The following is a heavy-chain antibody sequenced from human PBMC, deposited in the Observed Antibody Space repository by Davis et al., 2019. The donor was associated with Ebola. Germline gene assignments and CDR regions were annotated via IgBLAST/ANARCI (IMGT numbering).Heavy chain of an antibody. CDR1: GGSSSGYY. J-gene: IGHJ6*02. Sequence: SETLSLTCAVYGGSSSGYYWSWIRQPPGKGLEWIGEINHSGSTNYNPSLKSRVTISVDTSKNQFSLKLSSVTAADTAVYYCARDGYCISTSCYLYYYYGMDVWGQGTTVTVSS. CDR2: INHSGST. D-gene: IGHD2-2*03. V-gene: IGHV4-34*01. CDR3: ARDGYCISTSCYLYYYYGMDV.